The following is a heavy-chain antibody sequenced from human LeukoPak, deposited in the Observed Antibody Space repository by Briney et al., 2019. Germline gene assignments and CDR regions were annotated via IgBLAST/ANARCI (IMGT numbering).Heavy chain of an antibody. V-gene: IGHV5-51*01. CDR2: IYPGDYDT. CDR3: ARVFSGVTAAAGTNDY. J-gene: IGHJ4*02. D-gene: IGHD6-13*01. Sequence: GESLKISCKGSGYSFTSYWIGWVRQMAGKGLEWMGIIYPGDYDTRYSPSFQGQVTISADKSISTAYLQWSSLKASDNAMYYCARVFSGVTAAAGTNDYWGQGTLVTVSS. CDR1: GYSFTSYW.